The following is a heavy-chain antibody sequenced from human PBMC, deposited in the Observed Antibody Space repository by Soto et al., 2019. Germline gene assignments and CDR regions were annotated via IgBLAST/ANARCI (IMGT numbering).Heavy chain of an antibody. Sequence: PGESLKISCKGSGYTFTSSWIGWVRQMPGKGLEWMGIIYPDNSDTRYSPSFQGQVTMSVDKSIRTAYLQWRSLKASDTAIYYCVRSDSSGYYPYWGQGTLVTVSS. CDR2: IYPDNSDT. J-gene: IGHJ4*02. CDR3: VRSDSSGYYPY. CDR1: GYTFTSSW. D-gene: IGHD3-22*01. V-gene: IGHV5-51*01.